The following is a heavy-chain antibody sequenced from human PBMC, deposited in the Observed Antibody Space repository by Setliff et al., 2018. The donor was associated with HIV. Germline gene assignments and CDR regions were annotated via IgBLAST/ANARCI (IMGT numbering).Heavy chain of an antibody. V-gene: IGHV3-30*03. D-gene: IGHD2-8*01. CDR1: EFTFNNYG. CDR3: VRDDTNGPNSLDP. CDR2: ISFDGSYK. Sequence: PGESLKISCVASEFTFNNYGVHWVRQAPGKGLEWVAVISFDGSYKNYLDSVKGRFTISRDNSKNTLYLEVSSLRAEDTAVYYCVRDDTNGPNSLDPWGQGTLVTVSS. J-gene: IGHJ5*02.